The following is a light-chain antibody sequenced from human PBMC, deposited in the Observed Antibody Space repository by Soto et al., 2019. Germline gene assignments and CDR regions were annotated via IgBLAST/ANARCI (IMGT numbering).Light chain of an antibody. Sequence: EVVMTQSPATLSVSPGERATLSCRASQSVSSDLAWYQQKPGHAPRILIYGASTRATGVPARFSGSGSGTEFTLTISSLQSEDFAAYYCQQYNNWPPWTFGQGTKVEIK. J-gene: IGKJ1*01. CDR3: QQYNNWPPWT. CDR1: QSVSSD. V-gene: IGKV3-15*01. CDR2: GAS.